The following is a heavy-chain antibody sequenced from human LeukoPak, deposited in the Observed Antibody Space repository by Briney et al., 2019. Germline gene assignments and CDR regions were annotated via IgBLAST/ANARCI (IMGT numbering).Heavy chain of an antibody. CDR3: ARGRGYHFDY. J-gene: IGHJ4*02. Sequence: SETLSLTCTVSGGSISSYYWSWIRQPPGKGLEWIGYIYYSGSTNYNPSLKSRVTISVDTSKNQFSLKLSSVSAADTAVYYCARGRGYHFDYWGRGTLVTVSS. D-gene: IGHD5-18*01. V-gene: IGHV4-59*12. CDR1: GGSISSYY. CDR2: IYYSGST.